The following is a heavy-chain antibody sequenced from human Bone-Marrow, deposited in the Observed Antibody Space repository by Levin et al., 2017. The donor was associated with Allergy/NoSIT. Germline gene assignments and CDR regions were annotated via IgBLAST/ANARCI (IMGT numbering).Heavy chain of an antibody. D-gene: IGHD6-19*01. V-gene: IGHV1-24*01. J-gene: IGHJ6*01. Sequence: ASVKVSCKVCGHTLSELTMHWVRQAPGKGLEWVGGYDPEAVERVFAQKFQGRVTLVDDTSTNTAYMELRSLTSEDTAVYFCATRARWLVSIDFWGQGTPVTVSS. CDR3: ATRARWLVSIDF. CDR2: YDPEAVER. CDR1: GHTLSELT.